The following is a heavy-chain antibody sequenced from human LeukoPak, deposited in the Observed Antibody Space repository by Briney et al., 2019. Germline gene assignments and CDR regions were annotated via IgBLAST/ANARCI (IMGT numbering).Heavy chain of an antibody. CDR3: ARGPRGLYGDAFDI. J-gene: IGHJ3*02. CDR1: GFTVSSNY. D-gene: IGHD4-17*01. CDR2: IYSGGST. V-gene: IGHV3-53*01. Sequence: GGSLRLSCATSGFTVSSNYMSWVRQAPGKGLEWVSVIYSGGSTYYADSVKGRFTIPRDNSKNTLYLQMNSLRAEDTAVYYCARGPRGLYGDAFDIWGQGTMVIVSS.